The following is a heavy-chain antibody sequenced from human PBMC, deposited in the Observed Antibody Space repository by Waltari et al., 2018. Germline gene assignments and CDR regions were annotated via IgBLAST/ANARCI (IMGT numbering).Heavy chain of an antibody. CDR2: IIPICGTA. CDR3: ARAGYSGRFGPYYYYMDV. J-gene: IGHJ6*03. Sequence: VQLVQSGAEVKKPGATVKISCKVSGYTFTDYYMHWVRQAPGQGLEWMGGIIPICGTANYAQKFQGRVTITADKSTSTAYMELSSLRSEDTAVYYCARAGYSGRFGPYYYYMDVWGKGTTVTVSS. CDR1: GYTFTDYY. V-gene: IGHV1-69*13. D-gene: IGHD1-26*01.